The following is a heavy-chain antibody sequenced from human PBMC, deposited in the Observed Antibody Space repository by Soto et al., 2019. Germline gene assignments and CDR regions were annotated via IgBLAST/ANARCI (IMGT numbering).Heavy chain of an antibody. CDR1: GYIFTAYS. V-gene: IGHV1-46*01. CDR2: VNPRGGYT. J-gene: IGHJ1*01. CDR3: AREENCSDGICYSEYFQR. Sequence: QVQLVQSGAEVKKPGASVKVSCEASGYIFTAYSMHWVRQAPGQGLELMGVVNPRGGYTNYAQKSQGRITMTRDTSTSTVYMDLSALTSEDTAVYYCAREENCSDGICYSEYFQRWGQGTLVTVSS. D-gene: IGHD2-15*01.